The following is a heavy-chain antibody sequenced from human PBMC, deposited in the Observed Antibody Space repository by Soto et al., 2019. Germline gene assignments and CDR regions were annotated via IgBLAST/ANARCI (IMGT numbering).Heavy chain of an antibody. D-gene: IGHD4-17*01. J-gene: IGHJ6*02. V-gene: IGHV3-66*01. CDR2: IYSGGST. Sequence: EVQLVESGGGLVQPGGSLRLSCAASGFTVSSNYMSWVRQAPGKGLEWVSVIYSGGSTYYADSVKGRFTISRDNSKNTLDLQMNSLRAEDTAVYYCARVCGSTVSLYGMDVWGQGSTVTVSS. CDR3: ARVCGSTVSLYGMDV. CDR1: GFTVSSNY.